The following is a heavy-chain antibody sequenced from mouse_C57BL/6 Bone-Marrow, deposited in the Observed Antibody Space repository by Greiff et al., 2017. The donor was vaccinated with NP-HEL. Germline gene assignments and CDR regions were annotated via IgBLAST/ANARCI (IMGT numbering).Heavy chain of an antibody. J-gene: IGHJ2*01. CDR2: IWTGGGT. CDR3: ARQSYYGSSPHYFDY. V-gene: IGHV2-9-1*01. CDR1: GFSLTSYA. D-gene: IGHD1-1*01. Sequence: VKVVESGPGLVAPSQSLSITCTVSGFSLTSYAISWVRQPPGKGLEWLGVIWTGGGTNYNSALKSRLSISKDNSKSQVFLKMNSLQTDDTARYYCARQSYYGSSPHYFDYWGQGTTLTVSS.